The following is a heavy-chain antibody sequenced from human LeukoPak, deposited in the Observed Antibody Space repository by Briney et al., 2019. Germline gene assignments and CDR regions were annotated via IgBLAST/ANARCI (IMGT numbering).Heavy chain of an antibody. CDR2: ISPSGGST. Sequence: ASVKVSCKAFGYTFTSNYMHWVRQAPGQGPEWMGVISPSGGSTTYAQKLQGRVTMTTDTSTSTAYMELRSLRSDDTAVYYCARGTSSSWYPSDFDYWGQGTLVTVSS. D-gene: IGHD6-13*01. CDR3: ARGTSSSWYPSDFDY. CDR1: GYTFTSNY. V-gene: IGHV1-46*01. J-gene: IGHJ4*02.